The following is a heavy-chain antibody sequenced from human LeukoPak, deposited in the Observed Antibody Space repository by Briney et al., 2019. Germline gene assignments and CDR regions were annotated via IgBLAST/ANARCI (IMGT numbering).Heavy chain of an antibody. V-gene: IGHV5-51*01. CDR1: GYSFTSYW. CDR3: ASLYYYDSSGQRYDAFDI. D-gene: IGHD3-22*01. Sequence: GESLKISCKGSGYSFTSYWIGWVRQMPGKGLEWMGIIYPGDSDTRYSPSFQGQVTISADKSISTAYLQWSSLKASDTAMYYCASLYYYDSSGQRYDAFDIWGQGTMVTVSS. CDR2: IYPGDSDT. J-gene: IGHJ3*02.